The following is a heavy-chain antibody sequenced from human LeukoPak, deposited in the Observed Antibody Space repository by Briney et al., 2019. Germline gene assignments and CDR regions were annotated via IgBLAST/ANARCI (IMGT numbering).Heavy chain of an antibody. CDR2: MNPNSGNT. CDR3: ARDPTRFLEWLLCSPLDY. D-gene: IGHD3-3*01. V-gene: IGHV1-8*01. CDR1: GYTFTSYD. Sequence: GASVKVSCKASGYTFTSYDINWVRQATGQGLEWMGWMNPNSGNTGYAQKFQGRVTMTRNTSISTAYMELSSLRSDDTAVYYCARDPTRFLEWLLCSPLDYWGQGTLVPVSS. J-gene: IGHJ4*02.